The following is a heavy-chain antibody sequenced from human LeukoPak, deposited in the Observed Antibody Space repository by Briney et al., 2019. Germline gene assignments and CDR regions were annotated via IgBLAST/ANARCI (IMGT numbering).Heavy chain of an antibody. CDR1: GGTFSSYA. CDR2: IIPIFGTA. D-gene: IGHD3-3*02. Sequence: SVKVSCKASGGTFSSYAISWVRQAPGQGLEWMGGIIPIFGTANYAQKFQGRVTITADESTSTAYMELSGLRSEDTAVYYCARDGLGFLEWAFDYWGQGTLVTVSS. J-gene: IGHJ4*02. V-gene: IGHV1-69*13. CDR3: ARDGLGFLEWAFDY.